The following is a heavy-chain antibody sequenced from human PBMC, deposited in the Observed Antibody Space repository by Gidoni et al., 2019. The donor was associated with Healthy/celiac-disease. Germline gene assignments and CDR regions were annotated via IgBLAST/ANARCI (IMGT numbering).Heavy chain of an antibody. CDR3: ARDNSPVGYSGYDSNGY. CDR1: GFTFSSYE. CDR2: ISSSGSTI. V-gene: IGHV3-48*03. J-gene: IGHJ4*02. D-gene: IGHD5-12*01. Sequence: EVQLVESGGGLVQPGGSLRLSCAASGFTFSSYEMNWVRQAPGKGLEWVSYISSSGSTIYYADSVKGRFTISRDNAKNSLYLQMNSLRAEDTAVYYCARDNSPVGYSGYDSNGYWGQGTLVTVSS.